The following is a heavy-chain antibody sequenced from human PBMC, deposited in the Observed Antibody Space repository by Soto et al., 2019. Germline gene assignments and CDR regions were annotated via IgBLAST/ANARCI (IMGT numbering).Heavy chain of an antibody. D-gene: IGHD3-9*01. Sequence: GGSLRLSCAASGFTVSSNYMSWVRQAPGKGLEWVSVIYSGGSTYYADSVKGRFTISRDNSKNTLYLQMNSLRAEDTAVYYCARDHYDILTGYYPDPYYYYGMDVWGQGTTVTVSS. CDR3: ARDHYDILTGYYPDPYYYYGMDV. V-gene: IGHV3-66*01. J-gene: IGHJ6*02. CDR1: GFTVSSNY. CDR2: IYSGGST.